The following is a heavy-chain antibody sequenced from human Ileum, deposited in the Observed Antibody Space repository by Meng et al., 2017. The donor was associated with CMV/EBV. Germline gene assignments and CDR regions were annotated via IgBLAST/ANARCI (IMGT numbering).Heavy chain of an antibody. CDR2: IYYSGSP. D-gene: IGHD2-15*01. Sequence: QVERNEPGPGLGKPSQTLSLTCTVSGGSITSGNYYWSWIRQPPGRGLEWIGYIYYSGSPYYKPSLKSRVTISLDTSKNQFSLNLRSVTATDSAVYYCVRQVVAASFDYWGQGALVTVSS. V-gene: IGHV4-30-4*08. CDR3: VRQVVAASFDY. CDR1: GGSITSGNYY. J-gene: IGHJ4*02.